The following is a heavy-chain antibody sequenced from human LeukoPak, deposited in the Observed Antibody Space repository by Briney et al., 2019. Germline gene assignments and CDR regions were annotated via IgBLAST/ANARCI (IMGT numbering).Heavy chain of an antibody. D-gene: IGHD1-14*01. V-gene: IGHV4-39*01. Sequence: ASETLSLTCTVSGGSISSSSYYWGWIRQPPGKGLEWIGSIYYSGSTYYNPSLKSRVTISVDTSKNQFSLKLSSVTAADTAVYYCARGTAGYYIDVWGKGTTVTVSS. CDR2: IYYSGST. CDR1: GGSISSSSYY. CDR3: ARGTAGYYIDV. J-gene: IGHJ6*03.